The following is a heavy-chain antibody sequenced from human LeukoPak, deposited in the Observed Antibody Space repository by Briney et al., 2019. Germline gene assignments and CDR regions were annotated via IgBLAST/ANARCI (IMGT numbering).Heavy chain of an antibody. CDR1: GGSFSGYY. Sequence: SETLSLTCAVYGGSFSGYYWSWIRQPPGKGLEWIGEINHSGSTNYNPSLKSQVTISVDTSKNQFSLKLSSVTAADTAVYYCARGLIAVAGRPGYYFDYWGQGTLVTVSS. CDR2: INHSGST. J-gene: IGHJ4*02. CDR3: ARGLIAVAGRPGYYFDY. V-gene: IGHV4-34*01. D-gene: IGHD6-19*01.